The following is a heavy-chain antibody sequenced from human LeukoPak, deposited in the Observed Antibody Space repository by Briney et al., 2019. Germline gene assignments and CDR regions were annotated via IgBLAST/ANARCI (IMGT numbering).Heavy chain of an antibody. Sequence: GRSLRLSCAASGITFSSYAMHWVRQAPGKGLEWVAVISYDGSNKYYADSVKGRFTISRDNSKNTLYLQMNSLRAEDTAVYYCATEGDDYVWGSYRPLDYWGQGTLVTVSS. CDR3: ATEGDDYVWGSYRPLDY. V-gene: IGHV3-30*04. CDR1: GITFSSYA. J-gene: IGHJ4*02. D-gene: IGHD3-16*02. CDR2: ISYDGSNK.